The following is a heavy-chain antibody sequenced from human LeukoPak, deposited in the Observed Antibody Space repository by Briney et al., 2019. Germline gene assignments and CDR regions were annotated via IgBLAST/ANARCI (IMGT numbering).Heavy chain of an antibody. J-gene: IGHJ4*02. V-gene: IGHV5-51*01. Sequence: GGSLKISCKGSGYSFTSYWIGWVRQMPGKGLEWMGVIYPGDSDTRYSPSFQGQVTISADKSISTAYLQWSSLKASDNAMYYCARKRDAYNFVDYWGQGTLVTVSS. CDR3: ARKRDAYNFVDY. D-gene: IGHD5-24*01. CDR2: IYPGDSDT. CDR1: GYSFTSYW.